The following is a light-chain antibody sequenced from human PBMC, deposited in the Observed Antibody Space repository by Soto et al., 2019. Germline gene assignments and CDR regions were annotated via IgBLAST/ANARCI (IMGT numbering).Light chain of an antibody. V-gene: IGKV3-11*01. Sequence: EIVLTQSPATLSLSPGERATLSCRASQSISGYLAWYQRKPGQAPRLLIYDTSNRATGIPARFSGSGSETDFTLTISSLEPEDFAVYYCQQYGRTFGQGTKVEIK. CDR1: QSISGY. CDR2: DTS. CDR3: QQYGRT. J-gene: IGKJ1*01.